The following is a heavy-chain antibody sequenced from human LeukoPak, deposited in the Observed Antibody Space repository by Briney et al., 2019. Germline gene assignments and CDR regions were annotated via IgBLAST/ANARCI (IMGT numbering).Heavy chain of an antibody. CDR1: GYTFTSYY. J-gene: IGHJ3*02. V-gene: IGHV1-46*01. CDR2: INPSGGST. D-gene: IGHD3-22*01. CDR3: AIPPGYYYDSSGPNDAFDI. Sequence: GASVKVSCKASGYTFTSYYMHWVRQAPGQGLEWMGMINPSGGSTSYAQKFQGRVTMTRDMSTSTVYMELSSLRSEDTAVYYCAIPPGYYYDSSGPNDAFDIWGQGTMVTVSS.